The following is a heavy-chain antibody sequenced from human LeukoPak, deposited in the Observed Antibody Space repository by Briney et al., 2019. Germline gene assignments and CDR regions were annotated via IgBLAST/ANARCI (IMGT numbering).Heavy chain of an antibody. V-gene: IGHV3-30*18. CDR1: GFTLSNYG. CDR3: AKEPH. J-gene: IGHJ4*02. Sequence: GGSLRLSCAASGFTLSNYGMHWVRQAPGKGLEWVAVISYDGSNKYYADSVKGRFTISRDNSKNTLYLQMNSLRAEDTAVYYCAKEPHWGQGTLVTVSS. CDR2: ISYDGSNK.